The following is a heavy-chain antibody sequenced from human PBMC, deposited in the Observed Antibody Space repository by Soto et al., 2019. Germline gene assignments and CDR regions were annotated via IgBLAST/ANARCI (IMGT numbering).Heavy chain of an antibody. Sequence: QVQLVQSGAEVKKPGSSVKVSCKASGGTFSSYVISWVRQAPGQGLEWMGGIIPIFGTANYAQKFQGRVTITADESTSTAYMELSSLRSEDTAVYYCASQRRLRGAYSSSWYWFDPWGQGTLVTVSS. D-gene: IGHD6-13*01. V-gene: IGHV1-69*01. CDR2: IIPIFGTA. J-gene: IGHJ5*02. CDR3: ASQRRLRGAYSSSWYWFDP. CDR1: GGTFSSYV.